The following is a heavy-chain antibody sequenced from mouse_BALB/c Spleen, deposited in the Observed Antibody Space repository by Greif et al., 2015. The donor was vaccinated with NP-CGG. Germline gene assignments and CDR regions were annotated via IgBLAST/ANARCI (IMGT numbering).Heavy chain of an antibody. J-gene: IGHJ3*01. CDR3: TGYDFAY. D-gene: IGHD2-14*01. CDR1: GYTFTSYW. V-gene: IGHV1S22*01. CDR2: IYPGSGST. Sequence: LQQSGSELVRPEASVKLSCKASGYTFTSYWMHWVKQRHGQGLEWIGNIYPGSGSTSYDEKFKSKGTLTVDTSSSTAYMHLSSLTSEDSAVYYCTGYDFAYWGQGTLVTVSA.